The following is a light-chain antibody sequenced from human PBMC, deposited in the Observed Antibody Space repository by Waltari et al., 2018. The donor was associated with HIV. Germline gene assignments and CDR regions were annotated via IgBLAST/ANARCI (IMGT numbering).Light chain of an antibody. V-gene: IGKV1-39*01. CDR3: QQSTSTPLT. CDR2: AAS. CDR1: QSIGRY. Sequence: DIQMTQSPSSLSASVGDRVTITCRASQSIGRYLNWYQQKPGKAPKILIYAASSLQSGVPPRFSGSGSGTDFTLAISSLQPEDFATYYCQQSTSTPLTFGGGTKVEI. J-gene: IGKJ4*01.